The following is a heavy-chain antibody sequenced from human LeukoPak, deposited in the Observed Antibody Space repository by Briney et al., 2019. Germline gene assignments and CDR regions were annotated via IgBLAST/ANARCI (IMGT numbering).Heavy chain of an antibody. D-gene: IGHD6-6*01. CDR2: IYYSGST. J-gene: IGHJ4*02. Sequence: SETLSLTCTVSGGSISSYYWSWIRQPPGKGLEWIGSIYYSGSTYYNPSLKSRVTISVDTSKNQFSLKLNSVTAADTAVYYCATGIAPYFSSSSHYFDYWGQGTLVTVSS. CDR3: ATGIAPYFSSSSHYFDY. V-gene: IGHV4-59*05. CDR1: GGSISSYY.